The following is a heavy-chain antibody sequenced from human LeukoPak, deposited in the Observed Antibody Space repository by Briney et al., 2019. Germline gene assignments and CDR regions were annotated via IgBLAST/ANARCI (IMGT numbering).Heavy chain of an antibody. Sequence: ASVKVSCKASGYTFTSYGISWVRQAPGQGLEWMGGIIPIFGTANYAQKFQGRVTITADESTSTAYMELSSLRSEDTAVYYCARGGGSGSYQGGRYYYYYMDVWGKGTTVTISS. CDR2: IIPIFGTA. CDR1: GYTFTSYG. J-gene: IGHJ6*03. D-gene: IGHD3-10*01. CDR3: ARGGGSGSYQGGRYYYYYMDV. V-gene: IGHV1-69*13.